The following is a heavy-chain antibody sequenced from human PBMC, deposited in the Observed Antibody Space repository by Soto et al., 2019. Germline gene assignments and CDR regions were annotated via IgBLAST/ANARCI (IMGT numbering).Heavy chain of an antibody. D-gene: IGHD2-15*01. V-gene: IGHV3-23*01. J-gene: IGHJ4*02. CDR3: AKADCSGGSCYSDY. CDR2: ISGSGGST. Sequence: PGGFLRLSCAASGFTFSSYAMSWVRQAPGKGLEWVSAISGSGGSTYYADSVKGRFTISRDNSKNTLYLQMNSLRAEDTAVYYCAKADCSGGSCYSDYWGQGTLVTVSS. CDR1: GFTFSSYA.